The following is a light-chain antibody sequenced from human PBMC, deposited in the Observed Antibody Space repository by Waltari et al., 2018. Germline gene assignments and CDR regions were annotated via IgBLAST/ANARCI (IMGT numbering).Light chain of an antibody. CDR2: KAS. CDR1: QSISSW. J-gene: IGKJ1*01. CDR3: QQYNSYPGWT. V-gene: IGKV1-5*03. Sequence: DIQMTQSPSTLSASVGDRVTITCRASQSISSWLAWYQRKPGKAPKLLISKASTLESGVPSRFSGIGSGTEFSLTISSLQPDDFATYFCQQYNSYPGWTFGQGTKVEMK.